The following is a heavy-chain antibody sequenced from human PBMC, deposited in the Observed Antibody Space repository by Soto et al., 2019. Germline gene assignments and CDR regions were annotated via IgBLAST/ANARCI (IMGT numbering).Heavy chain of an antibody. Sequence: EVQLVESGGGLVQPGGSLRLSCAASGFTFSDHYMDWVRQAPGKGLEWVCRTRNKANSYTTEYAASVKGRFTISRDDSKNSLYLQMNSLKTENTAVYYCARENGDYYNYYGMDVWGQGTTFTVSS. V-gene: IGHV3-72*01. CDR3: ARENGDYYNYYGMDV. J-gene: IGHJ6*02. D-gene: IGHD2-8*01. CDR2: TRNKANSYTT. CDR1: GFTFSDHY.